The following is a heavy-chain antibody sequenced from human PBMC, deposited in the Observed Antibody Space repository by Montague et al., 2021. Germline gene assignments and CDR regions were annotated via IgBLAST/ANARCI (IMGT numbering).Heavy chain of an antibody. CDR3: ARVFSSWYVGWFDP. CDR2: IYYSGNS. D-gene: IGHD6-13*01. CDR1: GASITSNIYD. J-gene: IGHJ5*02. V-gene: IGHV4-39*07. Sequence: SETLSLTCTVSGASITSNIYDWGWIRQSPGKGLEWIGSIYYSGNSFYQPSLKSRITMAVDTSKNQFSLKLSSVTAADTAIYYCARVFSSWYVGWFDPWGQGTLATVSS.